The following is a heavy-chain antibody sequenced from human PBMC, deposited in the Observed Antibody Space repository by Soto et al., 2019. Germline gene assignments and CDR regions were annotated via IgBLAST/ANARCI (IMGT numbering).Heavy chain of an antibody. CDR1: GYTFTSYY. V-gene: IGHV1-46*01. Sequence: QVQLVQSGAEVKKPGASVKVSCKASGYTFTSYYMHWVRQAPGQGLEWMGIINPSGGSTSYAQKLQGRVTMTRDTSTSTVHVELSSLRSGDTAVYYCARAYYYDRSGYSPGHWGQGTLVTVSS. J-gene: IGHJ4*02. D-gene: IGHD3-22*01. CDR3: ARAYYYDRSGYSPGH. CDR2: INPSGGST.